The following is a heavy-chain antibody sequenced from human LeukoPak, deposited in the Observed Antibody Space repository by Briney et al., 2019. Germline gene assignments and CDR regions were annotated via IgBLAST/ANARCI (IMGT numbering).Heavy chain of an antibody. J-gene: IGHJ5*02. D-gene: IGHD2-2*01. CDR2: IGIDSGNT. Sequence: GGSLRLSCAASGFTFSDYSMNWVRQAPGKGLEWISYIGIDSGNTNYADSVKGRFTISGDKAKNSLYLQMNSLRVEDTAVYYCARDDEYCSSTSCINWFDPWGQGTLVTVSS. CDR3: ARDDEYCSSTSCINWFDP. CDR1: GFTFSDYS. V-gene: IGHV3-48*01.